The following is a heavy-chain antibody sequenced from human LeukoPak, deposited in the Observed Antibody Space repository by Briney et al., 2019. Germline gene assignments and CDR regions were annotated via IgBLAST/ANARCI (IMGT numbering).Heavy chain of an antibody. V-gene: IGHV4-34*01. CDR2: ISHIGNA. Sequence: SETASLTCGVHGGSFIDYYWTWIRQPPGRGLECIGEISHIGNAIYSPSLTSRVTISIDTSHNQFSLKLTSVTAADTALYYCARGVQKSGWYLDSWGQGTLVTVPS. D-gene: IGHD6-19*01. J-gene: IGHJ4*02. CDR3: ARGVQKSGWYLDS. CDR1: GGSFIDYY.